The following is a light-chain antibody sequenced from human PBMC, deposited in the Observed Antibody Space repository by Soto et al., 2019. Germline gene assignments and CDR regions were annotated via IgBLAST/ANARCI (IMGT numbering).Light chain of an antibody. CDR1: QSVSSSY. V-gene: IGKV3-20*01. CDR3: QQYGSSPEWT. Sequence: EIVWTQSPGTLSLSPGERATLSCRASQSVSSSYLAWYQQKPGQAPRLLIYGASSRATGSPDRFSGSGSGTDFTLTISRLEAEDFAVYYCQQYGSSPEWTFGQGTKVDIK. CDR2: GAS. J-gene: IGKJ1*01.